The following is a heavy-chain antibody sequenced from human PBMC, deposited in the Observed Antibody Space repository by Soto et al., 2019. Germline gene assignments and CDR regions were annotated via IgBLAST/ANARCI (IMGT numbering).Heavy chain of an antibody. V-gene: IGHV3-23*01. J-gene: IGHJ4*02. CDR2: VSGSGGST. CDR3: AKPPDYNWNDY. CDR1: GFTFSSYS. D-gene: IGHD1-20*01. Sequence: GGSLRLSCAASGFTFSSYSMNWVRQAPGKGLEWISAVSGSGGSTYYADSVKGRFTISRDNSKDTLYLQMNNLRAEDTAVYYCAKPPDYNWNDYWGQRTLVTVSS.